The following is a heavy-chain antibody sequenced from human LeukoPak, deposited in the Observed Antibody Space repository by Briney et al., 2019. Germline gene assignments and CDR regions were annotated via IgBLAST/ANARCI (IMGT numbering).Heavy chain of an antibody. V-gene: IGHV4-59*08. CDR2: IYYTGST. CDR3: AASRWYFDV. CDR1: GGSITNFY. J-gene: IGHJ2*01. Sequence: SKTLSLTCTVSGGSITNFYWSWVRQPPGKRLEWLGFIYYTGSTTYNPSLESRVTISVDTSKNQFSLRLRSVTAADTAVYYCAASRWYFDVWGRGVVVAVSS.